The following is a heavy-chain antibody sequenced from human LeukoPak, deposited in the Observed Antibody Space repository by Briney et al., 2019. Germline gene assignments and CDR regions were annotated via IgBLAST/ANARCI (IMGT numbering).Heavy chain of an antibody. Sequence: SVKVSCKASGGTFNTYAITWVRQAPGQGLEWMGRIIPILDVADSAQRFQGRVTITADRSTSTVYMELNSLRSEDTAIYYCARFPVRGYTYGSVIHHMDVWGQGTTVIVS. CDR1: GGTFNTYA. D-gene: IGHD5-18*01. CDR3: ARFPVRGYTYGSVIHHMDV. V-gene: IGHV1-69*04. CDR2: IIPILDVA. J-gene: IGHJ6*02.